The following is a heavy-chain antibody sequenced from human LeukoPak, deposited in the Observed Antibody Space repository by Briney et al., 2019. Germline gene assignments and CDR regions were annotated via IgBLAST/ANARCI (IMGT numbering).Heavy chain of an antibody. CDR2: ISHDGNDK. D-gene: IGHD2-2*01. J-gene: IGHJ6*03. Sequence: GGSLRLSCAASGFTFSSYAMHWVRQAPGKGLEWVAFISHDGNDKYFADSVKGRFTISRDISKNTLYLQMNSLRAVDTAVYYCARSSISPHYYFYYMDVWGKGTTVTVSS. V-gene: IGHV3-30*01. CDR1: GFTFSSYA. CDR3: ARSSISPHYYFYYMDV.